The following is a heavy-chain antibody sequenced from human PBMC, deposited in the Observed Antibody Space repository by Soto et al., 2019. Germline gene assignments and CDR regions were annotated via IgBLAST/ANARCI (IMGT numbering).Heavy chain of an antibody. CDR2: ISGHNGNT. CDR1: GYSFTNYG. D-gene: IGHD1-20*01. Sequence: GASVKVSCKASGYSFTNYGISWVRQAPGQGLEWMGWISGHNGNTNYAQRLQGRVTMTTDTSTSTAYMELRSLRSDDTAVYYCVRDRRISGINRGLDYWGRGTLVTVSS. V-gene: IGHV1-18*01. J-gene: IGHJ4*02. CDR3: VRDRRISGINRGLDY.